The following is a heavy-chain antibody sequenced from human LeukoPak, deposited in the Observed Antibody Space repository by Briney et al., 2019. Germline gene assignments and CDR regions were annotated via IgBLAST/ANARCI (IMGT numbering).Heavy chain of an antibody. CDR2: INHSGST. Sequence: SETLSLTCAVYGGSFSGYYWSWIRQPPGKGLEWIGEINHSGSTNYNPSLKSRVTISVDTSKNQFSLKLSSVTAADTAVYYCARARGPNCSSTSYYSLDPWGQGTLVTVSS. J-gene: IGHJ5*02. CDR1: GGSFSGYY. CDR3: ARARGPNCSSTSYYSLDP. V-gene: IGHV4-34*01. D-gene: IGHD2-2*01.